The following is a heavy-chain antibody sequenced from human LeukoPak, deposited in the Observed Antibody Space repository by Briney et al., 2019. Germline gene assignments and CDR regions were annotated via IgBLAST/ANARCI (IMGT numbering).Heavy chain of an antibody. CDR3: EKDRYCPEVTCFGGGFEY. V-gene: IGHV3-23*01. Sequence: GGSLTLPCAVWGLTFKLYAMSWARQARGKGLEWVSGISGRGDSADYADSVKGRFTISRDNSKNTLYLRLNSLRVEDTATYYCEKDRYCPEVTCFGGGFEYWGQGTLVVVSS. D-gene: IGHD2-8*02. CDR2: ISGRGDSA. J-gene: IGHJ4*02. CDR1: GLTFKLYA.